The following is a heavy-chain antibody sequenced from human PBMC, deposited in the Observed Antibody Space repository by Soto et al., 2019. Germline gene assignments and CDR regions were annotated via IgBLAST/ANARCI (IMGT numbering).Heavy chain of an antibody. V-gene: IGHV3-33*06. J-gene: IGHJ4*02. CDR2: IWYDGSNK. CDR3: AKTCSSIVREDYFDY. CDR1: GFTFSSYG. Sequence: QVQLVESGGGVVQPGRSLRLSCAASGFTFSSYGMHWVRQAPGKGLEWVAVIWYDGSNKYYADSVKGRFTISRDNSKNTLYLQMNSLRAEDTAVYYCAKTCSSIVREDYFDYWGQGTLVTFSS. D-gene: IGHD1-26*01.